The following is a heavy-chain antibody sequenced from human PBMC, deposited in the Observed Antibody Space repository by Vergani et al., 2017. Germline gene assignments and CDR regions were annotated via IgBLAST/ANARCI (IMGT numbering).Heavy chain of an antibody. CDR2: IHYSENT. D-gene: IGHD6-19*01. J-gene: IGHJ5*02. V-gene: IGHV4-59*11. Sequence: QVQLQESGPGLVKSSKTLSLTCSVSFDSIRNLYCNWIRQPPGKGLEWIGSIHYSENTNYNPSLKTRVTISVDTSKNQFSLTLTSVTAADTAVYYCASDTHSGQRADRWGQGILVTVTS. CDR1: FDSIRNLY. CDR3: ASDTHSGQRADR.